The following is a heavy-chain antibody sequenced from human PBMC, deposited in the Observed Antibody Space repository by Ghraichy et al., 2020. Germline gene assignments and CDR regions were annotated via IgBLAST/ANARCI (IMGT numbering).Heavy chain of an antibody. CDR2: IYYSGST. D-gene: IGHD3-9*01. CDR3: ARKTGYWIDY. V-gene: IGHV4-39*07. Sequence: SQTLSLTCTVSGGSISSSSYYWGWIRQPPGKGLEWIGSIYYSGSTYYNPSLKSRVTISVDTSKNQFSLKLSSVTAADTAVYYCARKTGYWIDYWGQGTLVTVSS. J-gene: IGHJ4*02. CDR1: GGSISSSSYY.